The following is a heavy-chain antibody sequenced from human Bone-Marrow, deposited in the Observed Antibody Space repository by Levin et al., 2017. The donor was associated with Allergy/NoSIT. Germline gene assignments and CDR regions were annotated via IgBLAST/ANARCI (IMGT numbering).Heavy chain of an antibody. CDR1: GFIFSSYD. Sequence: LSLTCAASGFIFSSYDMHWVRQAPGKGLEWVAVISYDGSSKYYADSVRGRFTISRDNSKNTLYLQMNSLRPEDTAVYYCARPQLDYHGSGSDYGVDVWGQGTTVTVSS. CDR3: ARPQLDYHGSGSDYGVDV. V-gene: IGHV3-30-3*01. D-gene: IGHD3-10*01. J-gene: IGHJ6*02. CDR2: ISYDGSSK.